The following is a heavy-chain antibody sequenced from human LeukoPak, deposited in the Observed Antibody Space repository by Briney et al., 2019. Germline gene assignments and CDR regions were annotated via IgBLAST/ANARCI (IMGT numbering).Heavy chain of an antibody. Sequence: GASVKVSCTASGCTFTSYGISWVRQAPGQGLEWMGWISAYNGNTNYAQKLQGRVTMTTDTSTSTAYMELRSLRSDDTAVYYCARDRVYYDSSGYYLSAFDIWGQGTMVTVSS. J-gene: IGHJ3*02. CDR1: GCTFTSYG. CDR3: ARDRVYYDSSGYYLSAFDI. CDR2: ISAYNGNT. D-gene: IGHD3-22*01. V-gene: IGHV1-18*01.